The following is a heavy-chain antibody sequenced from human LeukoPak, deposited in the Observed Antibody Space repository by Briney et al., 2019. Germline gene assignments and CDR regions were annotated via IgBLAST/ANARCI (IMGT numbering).Heavy chain of an antibody. CDR1: GGSFSGYY. CDR3: ARLASWGGVVVGVAAGDAFDI. CDR2: INHSGST. J-gene: IGHJ3*02. Sequence: PSETLSLTCAVSGGSFSGYYWSWIRQPPGKGLEWIGEINHSGSTNYKPSLKSRVTISIDTSKNPLSLKLSSVTAADTAVYYCARLASWGGVVVGVAAGDAFDIWGQGTMVTVSS. D-gene: IGHD2-15*01. V-gene: IGHV4-34*01.